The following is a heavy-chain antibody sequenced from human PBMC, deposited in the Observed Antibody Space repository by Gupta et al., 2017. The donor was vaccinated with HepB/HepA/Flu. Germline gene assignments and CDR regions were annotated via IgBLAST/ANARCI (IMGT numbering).Heavy chain of an antibody. D-gene: IGHD4-23*01. CDR3: AIVGDDGGNSGLDY. CDR2: ISSSGSTI. CDR1: GFTFSSYE. V-gene: IGHV3-48*03. Sequence: EVQLVESGGGLVQPGGSLRLSCAASGFTFSSYEMNWVRQAPGKGLEWVSYISSSGSTIYYADAGKGRFTISRENAKNALYRQMKGMGAEETAVYYFAIVGDDGGNSGLDYGGQGTMVTVSS. J-gene: IGHJ4*02.